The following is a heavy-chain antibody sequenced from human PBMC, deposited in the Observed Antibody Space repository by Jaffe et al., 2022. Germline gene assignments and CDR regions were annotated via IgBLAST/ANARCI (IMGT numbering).Heavy chain of an antibody. J-gene: IGHJ4*02. CDR2: ISGSGGST. CDR3: ARSRSVVVAATSPYYFDY. V-gene: IGHV3-23*01. CDR1: GFTFSSYA. Sequence: EVQLLESGGGLVQPGGSLRLSCAASGFTFSSYAMSWVRQAPGKGLEWVSAISGSGGSTYYADSVKGRFTISRDNSKNTLYLQMNSLRAEDTAVYYCARSRSVVVAATSPYYFDYWGQGTLVTVSS. D-gene: IGHD2-15*01.